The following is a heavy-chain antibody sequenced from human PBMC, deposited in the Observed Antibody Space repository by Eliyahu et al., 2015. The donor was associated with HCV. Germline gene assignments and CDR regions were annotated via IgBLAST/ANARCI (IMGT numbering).Heavy chain of an antibody. D-gene: IGHD1-26*01. CDR1: RFSVGSYE. CDR2: ISETGTKT. Sequence: LVESGGGLVRPRDSLRLSCEASRFSVGSYEMSWVRQVPGQGLEWLAQISETGTKTWYADLVEGRFTVSKDKMKNIVYLEMKSLRRDDSGKYYCVRMVNPTAPWEHWFDSWGQGALVVVS. V-gene: IGHV3-30-3*01. J-gene: IGHJ5*01. CDR3: VRMVNPTAPWEHWFDS.